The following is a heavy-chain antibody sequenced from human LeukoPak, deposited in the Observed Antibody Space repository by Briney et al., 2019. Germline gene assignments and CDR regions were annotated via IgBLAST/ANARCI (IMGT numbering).Heavy chain of an antibody. CDR1: VYTFTSYA. J-gene: IGHJ4*02. CDR3: AREIFGPPFDY. CDR2: INAGNGNA. Sequence: ASVKVSCKASVYTFTSYAMHWVRQARGQRLEWMGWINAGNGNAKYSQKFQGRVTITRDTSASTAYMELSSLRSEDTAVYYCAREIFGPPFDYWGQGTLVTVSS. V-gene: IGHV1-3*01. D-gene: IGHD3/OR15-3a*01.